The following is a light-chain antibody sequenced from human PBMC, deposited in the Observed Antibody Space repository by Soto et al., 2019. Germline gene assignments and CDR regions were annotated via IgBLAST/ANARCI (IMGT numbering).Light chain of an antibody. V-gene: IGLV2-14*01. CDR1: ISDIGSHNY. CDR3: ASYLTTSPLEV. J-gene: IGLJ1*01. Sequence: QSALTQPASVSGSPGESITVSCSGSISDIGSHNYVSWYRQYPGEAPKLLIYGVHYRPSGVSSRFSGSKSGNTASLTISGLQAADEADYYCASYLTTSPLEVFGTGTKVTVL. CDR2: GVH.